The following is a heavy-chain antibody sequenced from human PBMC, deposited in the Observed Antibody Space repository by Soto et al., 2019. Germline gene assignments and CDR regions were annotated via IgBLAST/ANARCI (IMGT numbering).Heavy chain of an antibody. V-gene: IGHV1-24*01. D-gene: IGHD6-13*01. CDR1: GYTLTELS. CDR2: FDPEDGET. CDR3: ATYQNLPLSWSVIPDAFDI. J-gene: IGHJ3*02. Sequence: ASVKVSCKVSGYTLTELSMHWVRQAPGKGLEWMGGFDPEDGETIYAQKFQGRVTMTEDTSTDTAYMELSSLRSEDTAVYYCATYQNLPLSWSVIPDAFDIWGQGTMVTVSS.